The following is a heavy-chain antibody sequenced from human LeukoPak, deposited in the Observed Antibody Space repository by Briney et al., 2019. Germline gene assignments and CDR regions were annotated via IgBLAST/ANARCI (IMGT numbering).Heavy chain of an antibody. CDR2: IYYSGST. D-gene: IGHD3-22*01. CDR3: ARDYYDSSGYYSPSGMDV. CDR1: GGSISSYY. V-gene: IGHV4-59*06. J-gene: IGHJ6*02. Sequence: SETLSLTCTVSGGSISSYYWSWIRQHPGKGLEWIGYIYYSGSTYYNPSLKSRVTISVDTSKNQFSLKLSSVTAADTAVYYCARDYYDSSGYYSPSGMDVWGQGTTVTVSS.